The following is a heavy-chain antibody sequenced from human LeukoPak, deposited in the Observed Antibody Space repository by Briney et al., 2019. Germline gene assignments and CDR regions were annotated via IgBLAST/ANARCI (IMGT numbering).Heavy chain of an antibody. Sequence: PSETLSLTCAVYGGSFSGYYWSSIRQPPGKGLEWIGEINHSGSTNYNPSLKSRVTISVDTSKNQFSLKLSSVTAADTAVYYCARGGGIVPAARLDYWGQGTLVTVSS. CDR2: INHSGST. CDR3: ARGGGIVPAARLDY. J-gene: IGHJ4*02. CDR1: GGSFSGYY. D-gene: IGHD2-2*01. V-gene: IGHV4-34*01.